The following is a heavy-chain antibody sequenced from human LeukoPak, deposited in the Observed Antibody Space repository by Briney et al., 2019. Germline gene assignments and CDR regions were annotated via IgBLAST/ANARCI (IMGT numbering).Heavy chain of an antibody. D-gene: IGHD2-15*01. J-gene: IGHJ6*03. V-gene: IGHV4-59*01. Sequence: SETLSLTCTVSGGSISSYYWSWLRQPPGKGLEWIGDIYYSGSIKYNPSLKSRVTISVDMSKNQFSLKLSSVTAADTAVYYCARRAAATYYYYYMDVWGKGTTVTVSS. CDR2: IYYSGSI. CDR1: GGSISSYY. CDR3: ARRAAATYYYYYMDV.